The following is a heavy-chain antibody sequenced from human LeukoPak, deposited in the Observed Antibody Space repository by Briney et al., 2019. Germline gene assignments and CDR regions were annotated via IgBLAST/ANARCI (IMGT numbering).Heavy chain of an antibody. V-gene: IGHV4-59*02. CDR3: ASRKLGNDY. J-gene: IGHJ4*02. Sequence: PSETLSLTCTISGGSVSDYYWSWIRQSPGKGLEWIGYIYHTGSTSYSPSLKRRVTISADTSQNQFPLKLSSVTAADTAVYYCASRKLGNDYWGQGTLVTVSS. D-gene: IGHD7-27*01. CDR2: IYHTGST. CDR1: GGSVSDYY.